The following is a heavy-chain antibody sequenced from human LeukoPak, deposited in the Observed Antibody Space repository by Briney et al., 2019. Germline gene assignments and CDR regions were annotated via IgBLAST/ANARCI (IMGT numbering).Heavy chain of an antibody. CDR1: GGTFSSYA. D-gene: IGHD3-9*01. V-gene: IGHV1-69*13. J-gene: IGHJ4*02. CDR2: IIPIFGTA. Sequence: SVKVSCKASGGTFSSYAISWVRQAPGQGLEWMGGIIPIFGTANYAQKFRGRVTITADESTSTAYMELSSLRSEDTAVYYCARSYYDILGAFDYWGQGTLVTGSS. CDR3: ARSYYDILGAFDY.